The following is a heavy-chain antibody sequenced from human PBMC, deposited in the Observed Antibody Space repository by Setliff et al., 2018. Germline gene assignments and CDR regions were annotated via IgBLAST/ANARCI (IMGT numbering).Heavy chain of an antibody. J-gene: IGHJ6*02. D-gene: IGHD2-8*02. CDR2: IKHSGST. V-gene: IGHV4-34*01. Sequence: SETLSLTCAVYGGSFSGYQWSWIRQPPGKGLEWIGEIKHSGSTNFNPSLKSRVTISVDTSKNQFFLRLTSMTPADTAVYYCARDRTAYSYGMDVWGQGTTVTVSS. CDR1: GGSFSGYQ. CDR3: ARDRTAYSYGMDV.